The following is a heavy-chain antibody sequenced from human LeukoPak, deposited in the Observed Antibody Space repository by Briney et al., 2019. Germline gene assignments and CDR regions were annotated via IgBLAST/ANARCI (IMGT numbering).Heavy chain of an antibody. Sequence: GGSLRLSCAASGFTFSNYAMSWVRQAPGKGLEWVSGIGGSGGSTYYAGSVTGRFTISRDNSKNTLYVQMSSLRAEDTAVYYCAKGGDWEPLDYWGQGTLLTVSS. CDR2: IGGSGGST. J-gene: IGHJ4*02. V-gene: IGHV3-23*01. D-gene: IGHD1-26*01. CDR3: AKGGDWEPLDY. CDR1: GFTFSNYA.